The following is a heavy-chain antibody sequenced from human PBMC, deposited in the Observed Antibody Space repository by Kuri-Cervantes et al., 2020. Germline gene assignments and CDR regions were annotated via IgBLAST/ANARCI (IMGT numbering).Heavy chain of an antibody. CDR2: ISYDGSNK. CDR3: ARDRGVGWFDP. CDR1: GFTFSSYA. D-gene: IGHD1-26*01. J-gene: IGHJ5*02. V-gene: IGHV3-30-3*01. Sequence: GGSLRLSCAASGFTFSSYAMHWVRQAPGKGLEWVAVISYDGSNKYYADSVKGRFTISRDNAKNSLYPQMNSLRDEDTAVYYCARDRGVGWFDPWGQGTLVTVSS.